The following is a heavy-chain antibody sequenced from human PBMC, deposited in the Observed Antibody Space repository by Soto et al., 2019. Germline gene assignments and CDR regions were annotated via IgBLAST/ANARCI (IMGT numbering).Heavy chain of an antibody. V-gene: IGHV3-13*01. CDR3: ARSQVAGTFDY. D-gene: IGHD6-19*01. CDR1: GFTFGTCG. J-gene: IGHJ4*02. Sequence: EVQLVESGGGLVQPGGSLRLSCAASGFTFGTCGMHWVRQVTGKGLEWVSSIGIADDMAYAGSVKGRFTVSRENAKSSLYLQMNNLRAGDTAVYYCARSQVAGTFDYWGQGTLVTVSS. CDR2: IGIADDM.